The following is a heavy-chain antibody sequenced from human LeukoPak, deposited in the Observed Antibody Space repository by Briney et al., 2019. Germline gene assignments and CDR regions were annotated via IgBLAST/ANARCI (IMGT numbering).Heavy chain of an antibody. Sequence: PSETLSLTCTVSGGSISSSSYYWGWIRQPPGKGLEWIGSIYYSGSTYYNPYLKSRVTISVDTSKNQFSLKLSSVTAADTAVYYCARAMVRGVRNAGGIDYWGQGTLVTVSS. CDR2: IYYSGST. CDR1: GGSISSSSYY. CDR3: ARAMVRGVRNAGGIDY. J-gene: IGHJ4*02. V-gene: IGHV4-39*07. D-gene: IGHD3-10*01.